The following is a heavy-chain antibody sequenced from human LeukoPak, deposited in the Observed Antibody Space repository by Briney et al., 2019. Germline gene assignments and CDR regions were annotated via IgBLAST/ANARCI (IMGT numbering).Heavy chain of an antibody. D-gene: IGHD3-10*01. Sequence: PGGSLRLSCAASGFTFTDYWMHWVRQVPGKGLVWVSFISPDGRSTNYADSVKGRFIISRDNAKNTLYLQMNSLRAEDTAVYYCAKDVFYGSADYWGQGTLVTVSS. J-gene: IGHJ4*02. CDR2: ISPDGRST. V-gene: IGHV3-74*01. CDR1: GFTFTDYW. CDR3: AKDVFYGSADY.